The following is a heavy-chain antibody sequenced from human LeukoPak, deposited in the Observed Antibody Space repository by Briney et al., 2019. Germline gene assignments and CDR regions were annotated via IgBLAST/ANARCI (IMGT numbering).Heavy chain of an antibody. CDR2: IYYSGST. V-gene: IGHV4-59*01. D-gene: IGHD4-17*01. CDR3: ARDLYGDLYFDY. Sequence: SETLSLTCTVSGGSISSYYWSWIRQPPGKGPEWIGYIYYSGSTNYNPSLKSRVTISVDTSKNQFSLKLSSVTAADTAVYYCARDLYGDLYFDYWGQGTLVTVSS. CDR1: GGSISSYY. J-gene: IGHJ4*02.